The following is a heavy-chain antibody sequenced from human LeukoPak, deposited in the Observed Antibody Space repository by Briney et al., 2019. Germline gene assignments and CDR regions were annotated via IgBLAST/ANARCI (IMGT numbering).Heavy chain of an antibody. Sequence: ASVKVSCKAFGYTFTSNYMHWVRQAPGQGLEWMGWINPNSGGTNYAQKFQGRVTMTRDTSISTAYMELSRLRSDDTAVYYCARDPAMGRHFDYWGQGTLVTVSS. CDR2: INPNSGGT. CDR3: ARDPAMGRHFDY. D-gene: IGHD5-18*01. J-gene: IGHJ4*02. CDR1: GYTFTSNY. V-gene: IGHV1-2*02.